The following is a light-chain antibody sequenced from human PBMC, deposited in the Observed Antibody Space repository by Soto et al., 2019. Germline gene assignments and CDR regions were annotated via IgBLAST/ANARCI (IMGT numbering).Light chain of an antibody. CDR1: NSDVGSYNL. Sequence: QSVLTQPASVSGSPGQSITISCTGTNSDVGSYNLVSWYQQHPGKAPKLVIYKGSERPSGVSIRFSGSKSGNTASLTISGLQAEDEADYYCCSYAGSITFYVFGTGTKAPS. J-gene: IGLJ1*01. CDR3: CSYAGSITFYV. CDR2: KGS. V-gene: IGLV2-23*01.